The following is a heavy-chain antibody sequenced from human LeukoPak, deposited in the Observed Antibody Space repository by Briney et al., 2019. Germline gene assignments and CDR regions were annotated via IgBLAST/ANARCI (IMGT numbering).Heavy chain of an antibody. CDR2: INQDGSVK. CDR3: ARGMTVAANWFDP. J-gene: IGHJ5*02. D-gene: IGHD6-19*01. Sequence: GGSLRLSCAASGFTFSSHWMNWVRQVPGKGPEWVANINQDGSVKYYVDSVKGRFTISRDNAKNSLYLEMNSLRAEDTAVYYCARGMTVAANWFDPWGQGTLVTVSS. V-gene: IGHV3-7*04. CDR1: GFTFSSHW.